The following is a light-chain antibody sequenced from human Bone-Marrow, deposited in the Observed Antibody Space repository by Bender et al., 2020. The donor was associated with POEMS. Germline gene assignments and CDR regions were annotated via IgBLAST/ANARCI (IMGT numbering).Light chain of an antibody. V-gene: IGLV3-1*01. CDR2: KDR. CDR3: QAWDSGTAV. Sequence: SYELTQPPSVSVSPGQTANITCSGDKLGDTYACWYQQKPGQSPVLVIYKDRMRASGIPERFSGSNSGYTATLTISGTQTMDEADYYCQAWDSGTAVFGGGTRVTVL. J-gene: IGLJ3*02. CDR1: KLGDTY.